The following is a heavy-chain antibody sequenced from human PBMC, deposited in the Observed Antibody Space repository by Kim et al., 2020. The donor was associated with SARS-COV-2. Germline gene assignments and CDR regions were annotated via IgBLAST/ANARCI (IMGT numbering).Heavy chain of an antibody. D-gene: IGHD2-8*02. V-gene: IGHV3-15*01. CDR1: GFTFNNAW. J-gene: IGHJ4*02. Sequence: GGSLRLSCAASGFTFNNAWMNWVRQAPGKGLEWVGRIKSKTDGGTTDYVAPVKGRFAISRDDSKNTLFLQMNSLKAEDTGVYYCTTSTGPQRSHFDYWGQGTLVTVSS. CDR2: IKSKTDGGTT. CDR3: TTSTGPQRSHFDY.